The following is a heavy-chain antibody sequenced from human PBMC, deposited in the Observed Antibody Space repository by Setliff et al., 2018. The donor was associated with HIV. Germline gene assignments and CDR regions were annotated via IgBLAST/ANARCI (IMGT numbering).Heavy chain of an antibody. CDR3: ARGNRVGANDAFDI. D-gene: IGHD1-26*01. CDR1: GYTFTSYG. J-gene: IGHJ3*02. CDR2: ISAYNGNT. Sequence: ASVKVSCKASGYTFTSYGISWVRQAPGQGLEWMGWISAYNGNTNYAQKLQGRVTMTRDTSTTTANMELSRLGSDDTAVYYCARGNRVGANDAFDIWGQGTMVAVSS. V-gene: IGHV1-18*01.